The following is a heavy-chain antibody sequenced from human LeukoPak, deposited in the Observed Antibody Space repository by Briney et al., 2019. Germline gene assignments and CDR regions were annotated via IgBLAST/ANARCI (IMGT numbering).Heavy chain of an antibody. V-gene: IGHV5-51*01. CDR3: ARRGGYCSGGSCTALDP. CDR2: IYPGDSDT. J-gene: IGHJ5*02. D-gene: IGHD2-15*01. Sequence: GESLKISCKGSGYSFTSYWIGWVRQMPRKGLEWMGIIYPGDSDTRYSPSFQGQVTISADKSISTAYLQWSSLKASDTAMYYCARRGGYCSGGSCTALDPWGQGTLVTVSS. CDR1: GYSFTSYW.